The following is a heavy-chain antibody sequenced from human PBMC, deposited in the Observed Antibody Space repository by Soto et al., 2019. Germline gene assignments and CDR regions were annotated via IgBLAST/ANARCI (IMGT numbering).Heavy chain of an antibody. J-gene: IGHJ4*02. Sequence: GGSLRLSCAASGFTFSSYGMHWVRQAPGKGLEWVAVIWYDGSNKYYADSVKGRFTISRDNSKNTLYLQMNSLRAEDTAVYYCAREGTMVRGGLDYWGQGTLVTVSS. V-gene: IGHV3-33*01. CDR1: GFTFSSYG. CDR3: AREGTMVRGGLDY. D-gene: IGHD3-10*01. CDR2: IWYDGSNK.